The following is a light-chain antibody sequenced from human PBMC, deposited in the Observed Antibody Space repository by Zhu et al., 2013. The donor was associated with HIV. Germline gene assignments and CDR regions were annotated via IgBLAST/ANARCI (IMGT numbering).Light chain of an antibody. CDR3: QQYYTQSYT. V-gene: IGKV1-5*03. Sequence: DIQMTQSPSTLSASVGDRVTITCRASQIISSWLAWYQQKPGKAPKLLISKASSLESGVPSRFSGSGSGTEFTLSISSLQTDDFATYYCQQYYTQSYTFGQGTKLEIK. J-gene: IGKJ2*01. CDR2: KAS. CDR1: QIISSW.